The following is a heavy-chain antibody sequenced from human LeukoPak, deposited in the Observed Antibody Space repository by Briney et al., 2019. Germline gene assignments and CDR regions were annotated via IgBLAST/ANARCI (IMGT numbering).Heavy chain of an antibody. Sequence: PGGSLRLSCTTSKFNFNSYGMTWVRQAPGKGLEWVSSISGSGGSTQYAASVQGRFTISRDNSKNTLYLQMNSLRAEDTAVYYCARALQQLKAFDIWGQGTMVTVSS. J-gene: IGHJ3*02. D-gene: IGHD6-13*01. CDR3: ARALQQLKAFDI. CDR2: ISGSGGST. V-gene: IGHV3-23*01. CDR1: KFNFNSYG.